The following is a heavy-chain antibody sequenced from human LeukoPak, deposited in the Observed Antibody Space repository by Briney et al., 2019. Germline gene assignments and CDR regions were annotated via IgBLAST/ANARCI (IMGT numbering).Heavy chain of an antibody. CDR3: AKEGVEPAARYYYYYYGMDV. Sequence: GGSLRLSCAASGFTFSSYAMSWVRQAPGKGLEWVSAISGSGGSTYYADSVKGRFTISRDNSKNTLYLQMNSLRAEDTAVYYCAKEGVEPAARYYYYYYGMDVWGQGTTVTVSS. CDR2: ISGSGGST. CDR1: GFTFSSYA. D-gene: IGHD2-2*01. J-gene: IGHJ6*02. V-gene: IGHV3-23*01.